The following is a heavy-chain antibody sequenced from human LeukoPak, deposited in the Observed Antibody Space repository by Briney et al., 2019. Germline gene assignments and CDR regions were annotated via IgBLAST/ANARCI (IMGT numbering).Heavy chain of an antibody. CDR2: ISGSGGST. Sequence: GGSLRLSCAASGFTFSSYGMSWVRQAPGKGLEWVSAISGSGGSTYYADSVKGRFTISRDNSKNTLYLQMNSLRAEDTAVYYCAKIPRYYYGSGRSHDTSYYFDYWGQGTLVTVSS. J-gene: IGHJ4*02. CDR3: AKIPRYYYGSGRSHDTSYYFDY. CDR1: GFTFSSYG. D-gene: IGHD3-10*01. V-gene: IGHV3-23*01.